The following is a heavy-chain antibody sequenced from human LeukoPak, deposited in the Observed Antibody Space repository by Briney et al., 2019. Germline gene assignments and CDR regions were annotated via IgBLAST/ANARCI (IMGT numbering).Heavy chain of an antibody. J-gene: IGHJ5*02. Sequence: SETLSLTCAVYGGSFSGYYWSWIRQPPGKGLEWIGEINHSGSTNYNPSLKSRVTISVDTSKNQFSLKLSSVTAADTAVYYCAREVVRGVIRNWFDPWGQGTLVTVSS. CDR2: INHSGST. CDR1: GGSFSGYY. CDR3: AREVVRGVIRNWFDP. D-gene: IGHD3-10*01. V-gene: IGHV4-34*01.